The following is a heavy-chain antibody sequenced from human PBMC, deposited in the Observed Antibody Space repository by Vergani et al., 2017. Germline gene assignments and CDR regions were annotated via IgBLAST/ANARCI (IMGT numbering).Heavy chain of an antibody. J-gene: IGHJ4*02. Sequence: VQLVQSGAEVKKPGASVKVSCKASGYTFTSYAMHWVRQAPGKGLEYVSAISSNGGSTYYADSVKGRFTISRDNSKNTLYLQMSSLRAEDTAVYYCVKDQGYGAHDNFDYWGQGTVVTVSS. D-gene: IGHD5-18*01. CDR3: VKDQGYGAHDNFDY. V-gene: IGHV3-64D*06. CDR2: ISSNGGST. CDR1: GYTFTSYA.